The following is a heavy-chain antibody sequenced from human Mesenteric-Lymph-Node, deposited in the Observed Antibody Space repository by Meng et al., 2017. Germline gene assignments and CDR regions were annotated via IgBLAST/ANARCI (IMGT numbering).Heavy chain of an antibody. CDR3: AMDYGDYGWYYFDY. D-gene: IGHD4-17*01. J-gene: IGHJ4*02. CDR2: ISGSGGST. CDR1: GFTFSSYA. V-gene: IGHV3-23*01. Sequence: GESLKISCAASGFTFSSYAMSWVRQAPGKGLEWVSAISGSGGSTYYADSVKGRFTISRDNSKNTLYLQMNSLRAEDTAVYYCAMDYGDYGWYYFDYWGQGTLVTVSS.